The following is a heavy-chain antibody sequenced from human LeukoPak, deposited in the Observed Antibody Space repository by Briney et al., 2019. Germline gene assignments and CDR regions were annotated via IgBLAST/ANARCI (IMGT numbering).Heavy chain of an antibody. Sequence: GSLRLSCAASGFTFSNYAIHWVRQAPGKGLEWVAVISYDGSNKYYADSVKGRFTISRDNSKNTLYLQMNSLRPEDTAVYYCARDGQQWLVGYYFDYWGQGTLVTVSS. V-gene: IGHV3-30*04. D-gene: IGHD6-19*01. J-gene: IGHJ4*02. CDR1: GFTFSNYA. CDR3: ARDGQQWLVGYYFDY. CDR2: ISYDGSNK.